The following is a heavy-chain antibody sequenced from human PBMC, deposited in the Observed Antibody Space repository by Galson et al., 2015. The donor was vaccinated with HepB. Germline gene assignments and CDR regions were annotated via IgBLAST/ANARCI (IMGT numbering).Heavy chain of an antibody. D-gene: IGHD1-26*01. CDR2: INAGNGNT. CDR1: GYTFTSYA. CDR3: ARAPLGWSSLDY. V-gene: IGHV1-3*01. J-gene: IGHJ4*02. Sequence: SVKVSCKASGYTFTSYAMHWVRQAPGQRLEWMGWINAGNGNTKYSQKFQGRVTITRDTSASTAYMELSSLRSEDTAVYYCARAPLGWSSLDYWGQGTLVTVSS.